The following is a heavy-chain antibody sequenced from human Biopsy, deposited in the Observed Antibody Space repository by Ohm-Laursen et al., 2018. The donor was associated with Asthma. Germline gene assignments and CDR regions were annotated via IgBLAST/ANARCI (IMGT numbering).Heavy chain of an antibody. CDR1: GFTFSGYT. CDR3: ARTFHFWSPYHAEHYQL. V-gene: IGHV3-7*01. D-gene: IGHD3-3*02. Sequence: SLRLSCAAPGFTFSGYTMNWVRRAPGKGLEWVANIKHDGSEKNHVDSLKGRFTISRDNAKNSLYLQMNSLRAEDTAVYYCARTFHFWSPYHAEHYQLWGQGTLVTVSS. CDR2: IKHDGSEK. J-gene: IGHJ1*01.